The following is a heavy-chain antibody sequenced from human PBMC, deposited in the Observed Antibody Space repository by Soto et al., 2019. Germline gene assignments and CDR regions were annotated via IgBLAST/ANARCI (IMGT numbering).Heavy chain of an antibody. Sequence: GGSLRLSCAASGFTVSSNYMSWVRQAPGKGLEWVSVIYSGGSTYYADSVKGRFTISRDNSKNTLYLQMNSLRAEDTAVYYCARGPLTLEWELPAFDIWGQGTMVTVSS. CDR3: ARGPLTLEWELPAFDI. CDR2: IYSGGST. CDR1: GFTVSSNY. D-gene: IGHD1-26*01. J-gene: IGHJ3*02. V-gene: IGHV3-53*01.